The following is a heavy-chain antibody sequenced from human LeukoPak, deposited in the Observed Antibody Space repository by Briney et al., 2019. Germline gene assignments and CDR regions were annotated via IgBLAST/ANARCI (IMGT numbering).Heavy chain of an antibody. J-gene: IGHJ4*02. D-gene: IGHD1-7*01. V-gene: IGHV1-8*01. Sequence: ASVKVSFKASGYTFITSDINWVRQASGQGVEWMGYIDPESGYTTYAQKFQGRVTMTRDTSTSTAYMELSSLTPDDTAIYYCTRKLRLDEHWGQGTLVAVSS. CDR1: GYTFITSD. CDR3: TRKLRLDEH. CDR2: IDPESGYT.